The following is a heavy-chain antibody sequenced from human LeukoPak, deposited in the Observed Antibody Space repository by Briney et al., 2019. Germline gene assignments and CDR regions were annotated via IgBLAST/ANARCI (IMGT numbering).Heavy chain of an antibody. J-gene: IGHJ4*02. CDR2: FYFSGST. CDR3: ARHVVMARVYLDN. V-gene: IGHV4-39*01. Sequence: SETLPLTCTVSGASKSGSTYSWGWIRQPPGKGLEWIGSFYFSGSTNYSPSLKSRVTIYVDTSKNQFSLKLNSVTAADTAVYYCARHVVMARVYLDNWGQGTLVIVSS. CDR1: GASKSGSTYS. D-gene: IGHD3-16*01.